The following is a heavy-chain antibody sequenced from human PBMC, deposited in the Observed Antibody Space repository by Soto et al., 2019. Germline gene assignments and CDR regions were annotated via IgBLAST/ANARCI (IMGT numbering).Heavy chain of an antibody. J-gene: IGHJ4*02. V-gene: IGHV3-9*01. Sequence: GGSLRLSCAASGFTFGDSGMHWVRQAPGKGLEWVSGISWNSGCIGYADSVKGRFTISRDNAKNSLYLQMNSLRAEDTALYYCAKDSYSSSWYYFDYWGQGTLVTVSS. D-gene: IGHD6-13*01. CDR2: ISWNSGCI. CDR3: AKDSYSSSWYYFDY. CDR1: GFTFGDSG.